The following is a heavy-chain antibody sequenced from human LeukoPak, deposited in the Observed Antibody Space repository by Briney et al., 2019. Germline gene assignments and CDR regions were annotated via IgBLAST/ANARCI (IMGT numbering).Heavy chain of an antibody. CDR3: ARSSSGPYYYYMDV. Sequence: ASVKVSCKASGGTFSSYAISWVRQAPGQGLEWMGWISAYNGNTNYAQKLQGRVTMTTDTSTSTAYMELRSLRSDDTAVYYCARSSSGPYYYYMDVWGKGTTVTVSS. CDR1: GGTFSSYA. J-gene: IGHJ6*03. D-gene: IGHD6-6*01. CDR2: ISAYNGNT. V-gene: IGHV1-18*01.